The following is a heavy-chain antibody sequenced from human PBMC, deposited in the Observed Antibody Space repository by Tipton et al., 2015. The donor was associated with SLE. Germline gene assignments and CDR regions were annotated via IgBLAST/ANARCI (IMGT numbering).Heavy chain of an antibody. V-gene: IGHV4-59*12. Sequence: TLSLTCTVSGGSISSYYWSWIRQPPGKGLEWIGYIYYSGSTNYNPSLKSRVTISVDTSKNQFSLKLSSVTAADTAVYYCGGVCSGGSCYDSDYWGQGTLVTVSS. CDR2: IYYSGST. J-gene: IGHJ4*02. CDR1: GGSISSYY. CDR3: GGVCSGGSCYDSDY. D-gene: IGHD2-15*01.